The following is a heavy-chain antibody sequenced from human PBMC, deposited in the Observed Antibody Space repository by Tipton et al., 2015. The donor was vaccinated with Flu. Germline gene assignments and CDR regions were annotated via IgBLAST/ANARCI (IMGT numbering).Heavy chain of an antibody. CDR2: ISSSGSTI. Sequence: CAASGFTFSSYEMNWVRQAPGKGLEWVSYISSSGSTIYYADSVKGRFTISRDNAKNSLYLQMNSLRAEDTAVYYCARVDSGVSSSWYHNYYYYGMDVWGQGTTVTVSS. CDR1: GFTFSSYE. CDR3: ARVDSGVSSSWYHNYYYYGMDV. J-gene: IGHJ6*02. V-gene: IGHV3-48*03. D-gene: IGHD6-13*01.